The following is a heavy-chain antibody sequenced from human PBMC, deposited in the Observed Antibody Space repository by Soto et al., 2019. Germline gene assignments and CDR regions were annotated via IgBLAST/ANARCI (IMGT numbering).Heavy chain of an antibody. CDR1: GFTFSHYA. CDR2: ISYDGSNN. V-gene: IGHV3-30-3*01. Sequence: QVQLVESGGGVVQPGRSLRLSCAASGFTFSHYAMHWVRQAPGKGLEWVAVISYDGSNNFYADSMKGRFTISRENYENALYLQMNRLRPEDTAVYFCVGESQSSPGLFQSWGQGTLVTVSS. J-gene: IGHJ5*02. CDR3: VGESQSSPGLFQS. D-gene: IGHD6-13*01.